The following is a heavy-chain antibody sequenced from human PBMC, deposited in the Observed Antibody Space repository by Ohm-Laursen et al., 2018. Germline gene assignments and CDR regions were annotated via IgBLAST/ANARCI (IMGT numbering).Heavy chain of an antibody. CDR2: IYSGGDM. CDR1: GFTVSSNY. Sequence: SLRLSCTASGFTVSSNYMSWVRQAPGKGLEWVSLIYSGGDMFYADSVKGRFTISRDKSKNTLYLQMNSLRVEDTAMYFCARDVPGIVASRGGGWGQGTLVTVSS. J-gene: IGHJ4*02. D-gene: IGHD3-16*01. V-gene: IGHV3-53*01. CDR3: ARDVPGIVASRGGG.